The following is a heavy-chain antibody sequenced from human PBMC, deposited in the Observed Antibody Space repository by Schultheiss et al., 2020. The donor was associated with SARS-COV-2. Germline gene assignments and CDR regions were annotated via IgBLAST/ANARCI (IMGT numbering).Heavy chain of an antibody. V-gene: IGHV3-48*01. CDR2: ISSSGSTI. J-gene: IGHJ4*02. Sequence: GGSLRLSCAAAGFTFRTRGLEWVSYISSSGSTIYYADSVKGRFTISRDNSENTLYLQMNSLRAEDTAVYYCAKGSTYSYGPGFYYFDYWGQGTLVTVSS. D-gene: IGHD5-18*01. CDR1: GFTFRT. CDR3: AKGSTYSYGPGFYYFDY.